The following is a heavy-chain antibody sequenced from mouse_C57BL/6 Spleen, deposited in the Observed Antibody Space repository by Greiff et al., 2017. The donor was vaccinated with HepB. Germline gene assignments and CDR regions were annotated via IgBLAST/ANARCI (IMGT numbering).Heavy chain of an antibody. CDR3: ARTLLRSSHGAMDY. CDR1: GYTFTSYW. CDR2: IDPNSGGT. Sequence: VQLQQPGAELVKPGASVKLSCKASGYTFTSYWMHWVRQRPGRGLEWIGRIDPNSGGTKYNEKFKSKATLTVDKPSSTAYMQLSSLTSEDSAVYYCARTLLRSSHGAMDYWGQGTSVTVSS. V-gene: IGHV1-72*01. D-gene: IGHD1-2*01. J-gene: IGHJ4*01.